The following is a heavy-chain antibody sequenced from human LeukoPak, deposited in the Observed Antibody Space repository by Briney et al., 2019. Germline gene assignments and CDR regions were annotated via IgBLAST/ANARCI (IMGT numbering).Heavy chain of an antibody. Sequence: PSETLSLTCTVSGGSISSYYWGWIRQPAGKGLEWIGRIYTSGSTNDNPSLKSRVTMSVDTSKNQFSLKLSSVTAADTAVYYCAREGDSSGYYYANLGYWGQGTLVTVSS. CDR2: IYTSGST. V-gene: IGHV4-4*07. CDR1: GGSISSYY. J-gene: IGHJ4*02. CDR3: AREGDSSGYYYANLGY. D-gene: IGHD3-22*01.